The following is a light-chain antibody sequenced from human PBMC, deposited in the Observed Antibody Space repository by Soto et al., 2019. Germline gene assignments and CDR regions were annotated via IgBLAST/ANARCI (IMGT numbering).Light chain of an antibody. J-gene: IGKJ2*01. CDR3: QHYNNWPHT. Sequence: EIVMTQSPATLSVSPGERATLSCRASQTVNSHLAWYQQKPGQAPRLLLYGASTRATGIPARFSGSGSGTEFTLTISSLQSEDFAVYYCQHYNNWPHTFGQGTKLEIK. V-gene: IGKV3-15*01. CDR2: GAS. CDR1: QTVNSH.